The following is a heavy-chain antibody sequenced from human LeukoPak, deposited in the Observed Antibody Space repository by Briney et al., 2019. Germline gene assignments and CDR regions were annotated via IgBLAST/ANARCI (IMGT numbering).Heavy chain of an antibody. J-gene: IGHJ6*04. V-gene: IGHV3-48*03. D-gene: IGHD3-10*02. CDR2: ISSSGSTI. Sequence: PGGSRRLSCAASGFTFSSYEMSWVRQAPGKGLEWVSYISSSGSTIYYADSVKGRFTISRDNAKNSLYLQMNILRAEDTAVYYCAELGITMIGGVWGKGTTVTISS. CDR1: GFTFSSYE. CDR3: AELGITMIGGV.